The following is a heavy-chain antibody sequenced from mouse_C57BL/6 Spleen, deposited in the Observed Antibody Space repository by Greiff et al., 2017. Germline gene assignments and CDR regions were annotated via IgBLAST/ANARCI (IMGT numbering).Heavy chain of an antibody. D-gene: IGHD1-1*01. CDR2: IDPSDSYT. J-gene: IGHJ4*01. CDR3: ARIYYGYYYAMDY. V-gene: IGHV1-69*01. Sequence: VQLQQPGAELVMPGASVKLSCKASGYTFTSYWMHWVKQRPGQGLEWIGEIDPSDSYTNYNQKFKGKSTLTVDKSSSTAYMQLSSLTSEDSAVYYCARIYYGYYYAMDYWGQGTSVTVSS. CDR1: GYTFTSYW.